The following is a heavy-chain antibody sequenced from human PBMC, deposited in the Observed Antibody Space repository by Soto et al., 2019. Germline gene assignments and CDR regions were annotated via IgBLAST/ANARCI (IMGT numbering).Heavy chain of an antibody. CDR2: ISWNSGSI. Sequence: PGGSLRLSCAASGFTFDDYAMHWVRQAPGKGLEWVSGISWNSGSIGYADSVKGRFTISRDNAKNSLYLQMNSLRAEDTALYYCAKDRRDTVGAIFDDWGQGTLVTVSS. V-gene: IGHV3-9*01. J-gene: IGHJ4*02. D-gene: IGHD1-26*01. CDR1: GFTFDDYA. CDR3: AKDRRDTVGAIFDD.